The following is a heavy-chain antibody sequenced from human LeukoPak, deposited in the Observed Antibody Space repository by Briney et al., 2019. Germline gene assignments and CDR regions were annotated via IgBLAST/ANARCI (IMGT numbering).Heavy chain of an antibody. CDR2: IKQDGSEK. V-gene: IGHV3-7*04. CDR3: ARGGYQLLWY. CDR1: GFAFSTYW. Sequence: GGSLRLSCAASGFAFSTYWMSWVRQAPGTGLEWVASIKQDGSEKSYVDSVKGRFTISRDNAKNSLYLQMNSLRAEDTAVYYCARGGYQLLWYWGQGTLVTVSS. D-gene: IGHD2-2*01. J-gene: IGHJ4*02.